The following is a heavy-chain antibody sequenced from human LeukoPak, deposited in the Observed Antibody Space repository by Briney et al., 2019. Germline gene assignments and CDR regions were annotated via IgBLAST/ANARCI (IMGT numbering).Heavy chain of an antibody. CDR1: GFTFSSYG. D-gene: IGHD2-15*01. J-gene: IGHJ4*02. CDR3: AKDGTYCSGGSCYSVH. CDR2: IWYDGSNK. V-gene: IGHV3-33*06. Sequence: PGGSLRLSCAASGFTFSSYGMHWVRQAPGKGLEWVAVIWYDGSNKYYADSVKGRFTISRDNSKNTLYLQMNSLRAEDTAVYYCAKDGTYCSGGSCYSVHWGQGTLVTVSS.